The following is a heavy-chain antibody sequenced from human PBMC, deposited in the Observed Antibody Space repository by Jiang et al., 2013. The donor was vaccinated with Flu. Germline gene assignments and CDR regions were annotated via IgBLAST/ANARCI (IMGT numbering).Heavy chain of an antibody. CDR3: ARSRVHYDFGSFEY. V-gene: IGHV5-51*01. CDR2: VYPDKSAT. D-gene: IGHD3-3*01. J-gene: IGHJ4*02. CDR1: GYSFSIYW. Sequence: GAEVKKPGESLRISCQGSGYSFSIYWIAWVRQMPGKGLEWMGIVYPDKSATRYSPSFEGQVTISADKSISTAYLQWSSLKASDTAMYYCARSRVHYDFGSFEYWGQGTLVTVSS.